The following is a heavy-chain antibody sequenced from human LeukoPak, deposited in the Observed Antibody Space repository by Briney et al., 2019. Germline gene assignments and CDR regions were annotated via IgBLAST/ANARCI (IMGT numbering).Heavy chain of an antibody. CDR2: ISSSGSTI. J-gene: IGHJ4*02. D-gene: IGHD5-18*01. Sequence: PGGSLRLSCAASGFTFSTYEMNWVRQAPGKGLEWVSYISSSGSTIYYADSVKGRFTISRHNAKNSLYLQMDSLGAEDTAIYYCARGYTYGLDFWGQGTLVTVSS. CDR1: GFTFSTYE. CDR3: ARGYTYGLDF. V-gene: IGHV3-48*03.